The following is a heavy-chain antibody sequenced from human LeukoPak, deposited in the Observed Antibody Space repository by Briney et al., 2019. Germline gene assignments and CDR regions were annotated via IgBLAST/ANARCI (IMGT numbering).Heavy chain of an antibody. CDR2: INPNSGGT. Sequence: GASVKVFCKASGYTFTGYYMHWVRQAPGQGLEWMGWINPNSGGTNYAQKFQGRVTMTRDTSISTAYMELSRLRSDDTAVYYCARQYGDYVDAFDIWGQGTMVTVSS. J-gene: IGHJ3*02. CDR3: ARQYGDYVDAFDI. D-gene: IGHD4-17*01. V-gene: IGHV1-2*02. CDR1: GYTFTGYY.